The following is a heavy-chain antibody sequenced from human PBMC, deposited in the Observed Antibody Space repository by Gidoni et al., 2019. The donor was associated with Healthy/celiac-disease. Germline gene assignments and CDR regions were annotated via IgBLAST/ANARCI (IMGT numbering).Heavy chain of an antibody. CDR2: IWYDGSNK. V-gene: IGHV3-33*01. J-gene: IGHJ4*02. Sequence: QVQLVESGGGVVQPGRSLRLSCAASGFILSNYGMHWVRQAPGKGLEWVAVIWYDGSNKYYADSVKGRFTISRDNSKNTLYLQMNSLRAEDTAVYYCARKGLDFGGGFDYWGQGTLVTVSS. CDR3: ARKGLDFGGGFDY. CDR1: GFILSNYG. D-gene: IGHD3-3*01.